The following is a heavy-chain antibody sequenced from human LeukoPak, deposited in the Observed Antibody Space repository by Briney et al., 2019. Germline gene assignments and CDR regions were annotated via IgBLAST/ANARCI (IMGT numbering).Heavy chain of an antibody. CDR1: GYTFTSYG. V-gene: IGHV1-18*01. CDR3: ARGWAILPFDYYYYGMDV. Sequence: ASVKVSCKASGYTFTSYGISWVRQSPGQGREGMGWISAYNGNTNYAQKLQGRVTMTTDTSTSTAYMELRSLRSDDTAVYYCARGWAILPFDYYYYGMDVWGQGTTVTVSS. D-gene: IGHD3-10*01. J-gene: IGHJ6*02. CDR2: ISAYNGNT.